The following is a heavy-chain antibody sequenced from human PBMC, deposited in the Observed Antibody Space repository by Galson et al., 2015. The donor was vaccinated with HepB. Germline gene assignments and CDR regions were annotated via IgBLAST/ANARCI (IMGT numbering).Heavy chain of an antibody. CDR1: GGSISSGGYS. V-gene: IGHV4-30-2*01. CDR2: IYYSGST. CDR3: ASHSLHRVAAEY. Sequence: TLSLTCAVSGGSISSGGYSWSWIRQPPGKGLEWIGYIYYSGSTYYNPSLKSRVTISVDRSKNQFSLKLSSVTAADTAVYYCASHSLHRVAAEYWGQGTLVTVSS. D-gene: IGHD2-15*01. J-gene: IGHJ4*02.